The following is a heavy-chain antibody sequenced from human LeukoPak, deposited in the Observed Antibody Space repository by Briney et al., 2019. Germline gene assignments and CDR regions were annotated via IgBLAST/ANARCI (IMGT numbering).Heavy chain of an antibody. CDR2: INHSGST. D-gene: IGHD3-10*01. Sequence: SETLSLTCAVYGGSFSGYYWSWIRQPPGKGLEWIGEINHSGSTNYNPSLKSRVTISVDTSKNQFSLKLSSVTAADTAAYYCARTIGAPFYYYYGMDVWGQGTTVTVSS. CDR1: GGSFSGYY. J-gene: IGHJ6*02. CDR3: ARTIGAPFYYYYGMDV. V-gene: IGHV4-34*01.